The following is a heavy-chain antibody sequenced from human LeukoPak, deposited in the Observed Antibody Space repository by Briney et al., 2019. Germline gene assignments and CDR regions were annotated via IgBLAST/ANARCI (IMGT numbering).Heavy chain of an antibody. CDR3: AKPRRSSSWEYFDY. CDR1: GFTFSSYA. CDR2: ISGSGGST. D-gene: IGHD6-13*01. V-gene: IGHV3-23*01. J-gene: IGHJ4*02. Sequence: HPGGSLRLPCAASGFTFSSYAMSWVRQAPGKGLEWVSAISGSGGSTYYADSVKGRFTISRDNSKNTLYLQMNSLRAEDTAVYYCAKPRRSSSWEYFDYWGQGTLVTVSS.